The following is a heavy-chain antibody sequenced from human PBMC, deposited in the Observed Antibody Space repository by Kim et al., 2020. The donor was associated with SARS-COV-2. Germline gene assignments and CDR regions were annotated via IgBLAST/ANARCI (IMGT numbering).Heavy chain of an antibody. D-gene: IGHD2-21*01. V-gene: IGHV3-7*01. J-gene: IGHJ3*02. Sequence: VDAVTGRVTISRDNAKNALYLQKNSLRAEETAVYYCATLFTETDDAFDIWGQGTMVTVSS. CDR3: ATLFTETDDAFDI.